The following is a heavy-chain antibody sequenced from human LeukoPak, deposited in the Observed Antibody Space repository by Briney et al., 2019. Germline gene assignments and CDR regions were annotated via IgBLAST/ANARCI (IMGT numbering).Heavy chain of an antibody. Sequence: PSQTLSLTCTVSGYSISSGYYWAWIRQPPGKRLEWIWIIYHSGSTYYTPSLKSRVTISVDTSKNQFSLKLSSVTAADTAVYYCAGNYYGSGSYYSEDRYWGQGTLVTVSS. D-gene: IGHD3-10*01. CDR2: IYHSGST. V-gene: IGHV4-38-2*02. J-gene: IGHJ4*02. CDR1: GYSISSGYY. CDR3: AGNYYGSGSYYSEDRY.